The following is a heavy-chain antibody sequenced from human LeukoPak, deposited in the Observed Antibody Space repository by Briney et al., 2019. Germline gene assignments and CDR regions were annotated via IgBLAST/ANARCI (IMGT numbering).Heavy chain of an antibody. CDR1: GGSISSYY. Sequence: PSETLSLTCTVSGGSISSYYWSWIRQPPGKGLEWIGYIYYSGSTNYNPSLKSRVTISVDTSKNQFSLKLSSVTAADTAGYYCARQVGGYSYGNWYFDLWGRGTLVTVSS. CDR3: ARQVGGYSYGNWYFDL. V-gene: IGHV4-59*01. CDR2: IYYSGST. D-gene: IGHD5-18*01. J-gene: IGHJ2*01.